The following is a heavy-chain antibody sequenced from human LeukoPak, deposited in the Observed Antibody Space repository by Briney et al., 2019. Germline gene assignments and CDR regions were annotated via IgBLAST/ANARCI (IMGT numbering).Heavy chain of an antibody. Sequence: SETLSLTCALYGGSFSFSYWSWIRQPPGKGLEWIGEINHSGSTNYNPSLKSRVTISVDTSKNQFSLKLISVTAADTAVYYCARARGYSYGYYFDYWGQGTLVTVSS. V-gene: IGHV4-34*01. J-gene: IGHJ4*02. CDR1: GGSFSFSY. CDR2: INHSGST. D-gene: IGHD5-18*01. CDR3: ARARGYSYGYYFDY.